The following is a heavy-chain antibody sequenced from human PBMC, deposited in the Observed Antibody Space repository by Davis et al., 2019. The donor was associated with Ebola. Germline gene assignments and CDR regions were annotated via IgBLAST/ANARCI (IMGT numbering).Heavy chain of an antibody. CDR1: GGSASSYF. Sequence: MPSETLSLTCTVSGGSASSYFCNWVRQPPGKGPEWVGYINYSGTSNYNPSLKSRVTMSVDTSKNQFSLKLSSVTAADTAVYYCARGGHSGTYPYYGMDVWGKGTTVTVSS. J-gene: IGHJ6*04. V-gene: IGHV4-59*02. D-gene: IGHD1-26*01. CDR2: INYSGTS. CDR3: ARGGHSGTYPYYGMDV.